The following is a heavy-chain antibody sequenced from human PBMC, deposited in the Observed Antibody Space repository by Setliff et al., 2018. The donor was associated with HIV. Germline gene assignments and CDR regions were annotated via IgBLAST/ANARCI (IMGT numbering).Heavy chain of an antibody. Sequence: LGESLKISCKGSGYSFTSYWIGWVRQMPGKGLEWMGIIYPGDSDTRYSPSFQGQVTISADKSISTAYLQWSSLKASDTAMYYCARTDNKYYCGSGILVWWFDPWGQGTLVTVSS. CDR1: GYSFTSYW. J-gene: IGHJ5*02. D-gene: IGHD3-10*01. V-gene: IGHV5-51*01. CDR2: IYPGDSDT. CDR3: ARTDNKYYCGSGILVWWFDP.